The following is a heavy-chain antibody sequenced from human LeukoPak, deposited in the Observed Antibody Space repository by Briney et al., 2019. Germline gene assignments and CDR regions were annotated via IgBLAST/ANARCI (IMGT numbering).Heavy chain of an antibody. CDR1: GFTFSSYG. Sequence: PGRSLRLSCAASGFTFSSYGMHWVRQAPGKGLEWVAVIWYDGSNKYYADSVKGRFTISRDNSKNTLYLQMNSLRAEDTAVYYCAKDGGSGKLRAFDIWGQGTMVTVSS. D-gene: IGHD1-26*01. CDR2: IWYDGSNK. CDR3: AKDGGSGKLRAFDI. J-gene: IGHJ3*02. V-gene: IGHV3-33*06.